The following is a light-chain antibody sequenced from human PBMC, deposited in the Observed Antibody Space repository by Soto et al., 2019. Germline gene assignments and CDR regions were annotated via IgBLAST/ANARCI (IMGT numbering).Light chain of an antibody. J-gene: IGKJ2*01. V-gene: IGKV3-15*01. Sequence: EIVMTQSPVTLSVSPGERVTLSCRASQFVSTNLAWYQQKPGQAPRLLIYDASTRATGFPARFSGSGSVTEFTLTISRLQSEDFAVYYCHQYNRWHTFGQGNKLE. CDR1: QFVSTN. CDR2: DAS. CDR3: HQYNRWHT.